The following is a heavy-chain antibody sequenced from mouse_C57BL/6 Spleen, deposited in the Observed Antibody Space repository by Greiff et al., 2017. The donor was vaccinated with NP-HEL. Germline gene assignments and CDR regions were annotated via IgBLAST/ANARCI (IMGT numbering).Heavy chain of an antibody. Sequence: EVQLQESGPGLVKPSQSLSLTCSVTGYSITSGYYWNWIRQFPGNKLEWMGYISYDGSNNYNPSLKNRISITRDTSKNQFFLKLNSVTTEDTATYYCARDKADGYYDAWFAYWGQGTLVTVSA. CDR2: ISYDGSN. D-gene: IGHD2-3*01. CDR3: ARDKADGYYDAWFAY. CDR1: GYSITSGYY. J-gene: IGHJ3*01. V-gene: IGHV3-6*01.